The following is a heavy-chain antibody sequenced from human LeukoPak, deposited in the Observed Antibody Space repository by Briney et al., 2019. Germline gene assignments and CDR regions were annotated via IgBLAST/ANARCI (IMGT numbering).Heavy chain of an antibody. D-gene: IGHD6-19*01. CDR2: IYWDDDE. CDR3: ARHIGYSSGWYLDAFDI. Sequence: GSGPTLVNPTQTLTLTCTFSGFSLSTSGVGVGWIRQPPGKALEWLALIYWDDDERYSPSLKSRLTITKDTSKNQVVLTMTNMDPVDTGTYYCARHIGYSSGWYLDAFDIWGQGTMVTVSS. CDR1: GFSLSTSGVG. V-gene: IGHV2-5*02. J-gene: IGHJ3*02.